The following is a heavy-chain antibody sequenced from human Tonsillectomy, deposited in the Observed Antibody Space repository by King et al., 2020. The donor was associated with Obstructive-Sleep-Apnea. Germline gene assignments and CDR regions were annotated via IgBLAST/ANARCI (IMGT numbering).Heavy chain of an antibody. Sequence: QLVQSGAEVKKPGASVKVSCKASGYTFTAYYIHWVRQAPGQGLEWMGWISPNSGATKYAQKFQDRVTMTRDTSISTAYMDLSRLRSDDTAIHYCARDMSAYDSTSPAYWGQGTRVTVSS. CDR1: GYTFTAYY. CDR3: ARDMSAYDSTSPAY. D-gene: IGHD3-10*01. J-gene: IGHJ4*02. CDR2: ISPNSGAT. V-gene: IGHV1-2*02.